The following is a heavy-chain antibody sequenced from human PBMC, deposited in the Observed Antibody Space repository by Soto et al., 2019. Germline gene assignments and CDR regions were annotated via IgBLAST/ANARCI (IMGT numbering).Heavy chain of an antibody. Sequence: SETLSLTCTVSGGSISSGGYYWSWIRQHPWKGLEWIGYIYYSGSTYYNPSLKSRVIISVDTSKNQFSLKLSSVTAADTVVYYCAREGAYGGNPEGPFDIWGQGTMVTV. J-gene: IGHJ3*02. CDR3: AREGAYGGNPEGPFDI. V-gene: IGHV4-31*03. D-gene: IGHD4-17*01. CDR1: GGSISSGGYY. CDR2: IYYSGST.